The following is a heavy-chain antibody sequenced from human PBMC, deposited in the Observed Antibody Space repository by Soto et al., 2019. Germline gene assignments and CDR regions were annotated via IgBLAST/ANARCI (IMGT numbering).Heavy chain of an antibody. Sequence: QVQLVQSGAEVKKPGASVKVSCKASGYTFTSYYMHWVRQAPGQGLEWMGIINPSGGSTSYAQKFQDRVTMTRDTSTSTVYMELSSLRSEDTAVYYCARAYCSSTSCYRYFDYWGQGTLVTVSS. V-gene: IGHV1-46*03. CDR2: INPSGGST. D-gene: IGHD2-2*01. CDR1: GYTFTSYY. J-gene: IGHJ4*02. CDR3: ARAYCSSTSCYRYFDY.